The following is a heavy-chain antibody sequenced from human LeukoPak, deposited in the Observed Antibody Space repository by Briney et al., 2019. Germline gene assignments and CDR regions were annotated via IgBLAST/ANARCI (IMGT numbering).Heavy chain of an antibody. Sequence: GASVKVSCKASGYTFTSYAMNWVRQAPGQGLEWMGWINTNTGNPTYAQGFTGRFVFSLDTSVSTAYLQISSLKAEDTAVYYCARDSNYYDSSGYYCVVYYMDVWGKGTTVTVSS. CDR1: GYTFTSYA. CDR2: INTNTGNP. CDR3: ARDSNYYDSSGYYCVVYYMDV. V-gene: IGHV7-4-1*02. D-gene: IGHD3-22*01. J-gene: IGHJ6*03.